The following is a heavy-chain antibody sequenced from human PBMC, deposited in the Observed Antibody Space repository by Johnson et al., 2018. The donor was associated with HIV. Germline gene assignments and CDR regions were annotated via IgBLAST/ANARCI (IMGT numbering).Heavy chain of an antibody. CDR1: GFKYA. Sequence: QVQLVESGGGVVQPGGSLRVSCAASGFKYAASGLAFSNYAVKWVSHTPGGDGGTSFADSVKGRFTISRDNSKNTLYLQMNSLRAEDMAVYYCARGSRYTYDNDDVYLLQAFDIWGQGTMVTVSS. CDR3: ARGSRYTYDNDDVYLLQAFDI. V-gene: IGHV3-NL1*01. D-gene: IGHD3-16*01. J-gene: IGHJ3*02. CDR2: TPGGDGGT.